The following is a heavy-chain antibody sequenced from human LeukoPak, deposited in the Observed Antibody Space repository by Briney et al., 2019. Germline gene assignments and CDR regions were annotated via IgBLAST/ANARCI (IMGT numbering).Heavy chain of an antibody. J-gene: IGHJ4*02. CDR1: GGSFSGYY. CDR2: INHSGST. V-gene: IGHV4-34*01. Sequence: PSETLSLTCAVYGGSFSGYYWSWIRQPPGKGLEWIGEINHSGSTNYNPSLKSRVTISVDTSKNQFSLKLSSVTAADTAVYYCARDRAVVSYYFDYWGQGTLVTVSS. CDR3: ARDRAVVSYYFDY. D-gene: IGHD3-10*01.